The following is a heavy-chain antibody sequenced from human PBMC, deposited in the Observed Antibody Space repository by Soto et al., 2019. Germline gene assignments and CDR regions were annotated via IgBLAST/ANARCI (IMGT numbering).Heavy chain of an antibody. Sequence: GGSLRLFCAASGFTVSSNYMSWVRQAPGKGLEWVSVIYSGGSTYYADSVKGRFTISRDNSKNTLYLQMNSLRAEDTAVYYCAREPDYDILTGYSRYGMDVWGQGTTVTVSS. J-gene: IGHJ6*02. CDR3: AREPDYDILTGYSRYGMDV. D-gene: IGHD3-9*01. V-gene: IGHV3-53*01. CDR1: GFTVSSNY. CDR2: IYSGGST.